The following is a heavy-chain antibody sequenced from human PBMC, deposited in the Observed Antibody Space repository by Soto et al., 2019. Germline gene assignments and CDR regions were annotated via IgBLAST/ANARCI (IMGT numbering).Heavy chain of an antibody. CDR3: AIPATVTRDYYGMDV. J-gene: IGHJ6*02. CDR2: IDPSDSCT. Sequence: PGESLKISCKGSGYSFTSYWISWVRQMPGKGLEWMGRIDPSDSCTNYSPSFQGHVTISADKSISTAYLQWSSLKASDTAMYYCAIPATVTRDYYGMDVWGQGTTVTVSS. V-gene: IGHV5-10-1*01. CDR1: GYSFTSYW. D-gene: IGHD4-17*01.